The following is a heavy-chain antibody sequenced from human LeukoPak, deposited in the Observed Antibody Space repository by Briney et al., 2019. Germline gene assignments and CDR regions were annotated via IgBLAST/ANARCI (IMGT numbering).Heavy chain of an antibody. J-gene: IGHJ4*02. CDR1: GFTFTDYY. V-gene: IGHV3-11*01. Sequence: GGSLRLSCAASGFTFTDYYMSRIRQAPGKGLEWVSYISSSGSTIYYADSVKGRFTISRDNAKNSLYLQMNSLRAEDTAVYYCARDLNYGDYSLDYWGQGTLVTVSS. D-gene: IGHD4-17*01. CDR2: ISSSGSTI. CDR3: ARDLNYGDYSLDY.